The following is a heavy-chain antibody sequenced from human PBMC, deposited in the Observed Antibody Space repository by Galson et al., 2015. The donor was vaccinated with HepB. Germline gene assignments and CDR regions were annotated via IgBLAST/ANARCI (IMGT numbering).Heavy chain of an antibody. V-gene: IGHV3-48*04. CDR2: ISSSSSTI. CDR3: ARDAYDILTPTNWFDP. Sequence: SLRLSCAASGFTFSSYSMNWVRQAPGKGLEWVSYISSSSSTIYYADSVKGRFTISRDNAKNSLYLQMNSLRAEDTAVYYCARDAYDILTPTNWFDPWGQGTLVTVSS. D-gene: IGHD3-9*01. J-gene: IGHJ5*02. CDR1: GFTFSSYS.